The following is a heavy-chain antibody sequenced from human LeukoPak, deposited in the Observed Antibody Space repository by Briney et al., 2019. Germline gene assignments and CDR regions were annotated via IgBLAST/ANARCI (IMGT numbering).Heavy chain of an antibody. V-gene: IGHV3-74*01. CDR3: ARDLTGPYDH. J-gene: IGHJ4*02. Sequence: PGGSLRLSCAASGFTFSSYEMNWVRQAPGKELVWVARINVEGDYIDYAESVRGRFTISRDSAKNTLYLQMNSVRAEDTAVYSCARDLTGPYDHWGQGTLVTVSS. CDR1: GFTFSSYE. D-gene: IGHD3-22*01. CDR2: INVEGDYI.